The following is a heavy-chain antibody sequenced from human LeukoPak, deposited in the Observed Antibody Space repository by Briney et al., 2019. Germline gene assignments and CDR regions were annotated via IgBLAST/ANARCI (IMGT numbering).Heavy chain of an antibody. V-gene: IGHV3-23*01. Sequence: GGSLRLSCAASGFTFSSHAMSWVRQALGKGLEWVAGFTGSGGNTFYAESVKGRVTISRDNSENTLYLQMSSLRAEDTAVYHCAKASTVYSYFDCWGQGTLVTVSS. CDR1: GFTFSSHA. CDR2: FTGSGGNT. J-gene: IGHJ4*02. CDR3: AKASTVYSYFDC. D-gene: IGHD3-22*01.